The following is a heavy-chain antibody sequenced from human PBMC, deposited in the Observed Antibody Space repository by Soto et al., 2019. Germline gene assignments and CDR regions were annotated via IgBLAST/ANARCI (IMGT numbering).Heavy chain of an antibody. V-gene: IGHV3-23*01. CDR2: ISAHGEST. J-gene: IGHJ4*02. CDR3: AKEEEWFETETVGVIQGY. CDR1: GFIFNNNA. D-gene: IGHD3-10*01. Sequence: EVQLLESGGGLVQPGGSLRLSCAASGFIFNNNAMNWVRQAPGKGLEWVSGISAHGESTYYADSVKGRFTISRDNSKNTLDLQMNSLRADDTAIYYCAKEEEWFETETVGVIQGYWGQGTLVTVSS.